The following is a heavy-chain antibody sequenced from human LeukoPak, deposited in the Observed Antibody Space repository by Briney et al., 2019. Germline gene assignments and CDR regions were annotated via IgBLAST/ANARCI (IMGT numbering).Heavy chain of an antibody. CDR3: TRDRELGV. CDR1: GGSLSIYY. D-gene: IGHD1-26*01. CDR2: IYDSGST. Sequence: MTSETLSLTCTVSGGSLSIYYWSWFRQPPGKGLEWIGYIYDSGSTNYNPSLKSRVTISVDTSKNQFSLKLTSVTAADTAVYYCTRDRELGVWGQGTTVTVSS. V-gene: IGHV4-59*01. J-gene: IGHJ6*02.